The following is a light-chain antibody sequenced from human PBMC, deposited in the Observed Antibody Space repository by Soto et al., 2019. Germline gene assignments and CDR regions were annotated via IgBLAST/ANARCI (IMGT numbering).Light chain of an antibody. J-gene: IGKJ1*01. CDR3: QQYNDWPLT. CDR2: GAF. CDR1: QNVSSN. V-gene: IGKV3-15*01. Sequence: EVVMTQSPVALSVSPGERVTLSCRASQNVSSNLAWYQQKPGQAPSLLIYGAFTRATGIPARFSGTGSGTEFTLTISSLQSEDFALYYCQQYNDWPLTFGQGTKA.